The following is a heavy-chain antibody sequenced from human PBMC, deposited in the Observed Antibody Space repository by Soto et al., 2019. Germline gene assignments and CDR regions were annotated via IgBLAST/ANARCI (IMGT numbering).Heavy chain of an antibody. J-gene: IGHJ4*02. D-gene: IGHD5-18*01. V-gene: IGHV3-30*18. CDR2: ISSDGSNK. Sequence: VPLVESGGGVVQPGRSLRLSCAASGFTFSNYGMHWVRQAPGKGLEWVALISSDGSNKYYADSVKGRFTISRDNSKNTLYLQMNSLRAEDTAVYYCAKDGYTSGSADFWGQGTLVTVSS. CDR3: AKDGYTSGSADF. CDR1: GFTFSNYG.